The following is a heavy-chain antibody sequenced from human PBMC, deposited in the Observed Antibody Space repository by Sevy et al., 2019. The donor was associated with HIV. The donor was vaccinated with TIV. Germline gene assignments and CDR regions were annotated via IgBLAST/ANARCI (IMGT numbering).Heavy chain of an antibody. CDR3: ARASHMITFGGVIVVDGIDY. J-gene: IGHJ4*02. CDR1: GFTFSKIA. Sequence: GGSLRLSCAASGFTFSKIAIHWVRQAPGKGLEWVSVISNDGSNKDYADSVKGRFTISRDNSKNMLYLQLNSLRVGDTAVYYCARASHMITFGGVIVVDGIDYWGQGTLVTVSS. CDR2: ISNDGSNK. V-gene: IGHV3-30-3*01. D-gene: IGHD3-16*02.